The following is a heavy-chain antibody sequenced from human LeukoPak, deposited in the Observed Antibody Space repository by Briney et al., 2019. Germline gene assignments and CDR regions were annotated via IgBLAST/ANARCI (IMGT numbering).Heavy chain of an antibody. D-gene: IGHD5-18*01. CDR2: ISSSGSTI. CDR3: ASGLPGGYRYGPPGY. Sequence: GGSLRLSCAASGFTFSDYYMSWMRQAPGKGLEWVSYISSSGSTIYYADSMKGRFTISRDNAKNSLYLQMNSLRAEDTAVYYCASGLPGGYRYGPPGYWGQGTLVTVSS. V-gene: IGHV3-11*04. CDR1: GFTFSDYY. J-gene: IGHJ4*02.